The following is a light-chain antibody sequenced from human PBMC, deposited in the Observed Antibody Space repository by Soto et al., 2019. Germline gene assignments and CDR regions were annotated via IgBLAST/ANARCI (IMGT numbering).Light chain of an antibody. V-gene: IGKV3-20*01. Sequence: MVLTQSPGSLSLSPGERATLSCRASQSISSSYFAWYQQKPGQAPRLLIYGSSSRATGIPDRFSGRGSGTDFALSISRLEPEDSAVYYCQEYCRSPYTFGEGTKLEI. CDR3: QEYCRSPYT. CDR1: QSISSSY. J-gene: IGKJ2*01. CDR2: GSS.